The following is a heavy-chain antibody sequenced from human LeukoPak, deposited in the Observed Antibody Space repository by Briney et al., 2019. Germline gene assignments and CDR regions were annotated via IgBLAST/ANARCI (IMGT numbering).Heavy chain of an antibody. J-gene: IGHJ4*02. CDR1: GGSISSDDYY. CDR3: ARGGTLFTFFDS. CDR2: IYTTGNT. V-gene: IGHV4-61*02. D-gene: IGHD2/OR15-2a*01. Sequence: PSETLSLTCTESGGSISSDDYYWNWIRQPAGRGLEWIGRIYTTGNTMYNPSLESRVSMSIDTSKNQVSLKVESVTAADTAVYYCARGGTLFTFFDSWGQGTLVTVSS.